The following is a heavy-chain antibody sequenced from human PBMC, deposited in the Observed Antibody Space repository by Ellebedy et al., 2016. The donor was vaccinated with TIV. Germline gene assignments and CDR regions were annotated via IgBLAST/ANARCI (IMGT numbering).Heavy chain of an antibody. D-gene: IGHD1-26*01. CDR2: ISSSSSTI. J-gene: IGHJ4*02. V-gene: IGHV3-48*01. Sequence: PGGSLRLSCAASGFTFSSYSMNWVRQAPGKGLEWVSYISSSSSTIYYADSVKGRFTISRDNAKNSLYLQMNSLRAEDTAVYYCASDLRDEWEPDHYWGQGTLVTVSS. CDR1: GFTFSSYS. CDR3: ASDLRDEWEPDHY.